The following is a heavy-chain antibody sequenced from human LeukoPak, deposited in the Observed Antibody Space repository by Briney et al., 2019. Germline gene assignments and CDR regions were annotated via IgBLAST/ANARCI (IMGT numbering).Heavy chain of an antibody. CDR1: GGSLSSYY. Sequence: SQTLSLTCTVSGGSLSSYYWSWVRQPPRKGLEWVGSIYYSVSTNYNPSLKSRVTISVDTSKNQFSLKLSSVTAADTAVYYCARGLVGYYDSSGYYYHGDAFDIWGQGTMVTVSS. CDR2: IYYSVST. D-gene: IGHD3-22*01. CDR3: ARGLVGYYDSSGYYYHGDAFDI. V-gene: IGHV4-59*01. J-gene: IGHJ3*02.